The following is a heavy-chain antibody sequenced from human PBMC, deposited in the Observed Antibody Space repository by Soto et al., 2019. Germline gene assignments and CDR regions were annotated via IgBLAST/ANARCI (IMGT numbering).Heavy chain of an antibody. Sequence: QLQLQESGPGLVKPSETLSLTCTVSGGSISSSSYYWGWIRQPPGKGLEWIGSIYYSGSTYYNPSLKSRVTISVDTSKNQFSLKLSSVTAADTAVYYCARQDDDYVWGNDYWGQGTLVTVSS. J-gene: IGHJ4*02. D-gene: IGHD3-16*01. CDR1: GGSISSSSYY. V-gene: IGHV4-39*01. CDR3: ARQDDDYVWGNDY. CDR2: IYYSGST.